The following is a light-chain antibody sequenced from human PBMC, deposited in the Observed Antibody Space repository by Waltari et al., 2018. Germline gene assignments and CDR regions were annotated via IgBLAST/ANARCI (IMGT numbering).Light chain of an antibody. CDR3: QQRINGPLT. V-gene: IGKV3-11*01. CDR2: DAS. CDR1: QSVRSF. Sequence: DIVLTQSPATLSLSPGERATLSCRASQSVRSFLAWYQQKPGQAPRLIIHDASNRATGTPVRFSGSGSGTDFTLTISRLEPEDFAVYYCQQRINGPLTFGGGTKVEIK. J-gene: IGKJ4*01.